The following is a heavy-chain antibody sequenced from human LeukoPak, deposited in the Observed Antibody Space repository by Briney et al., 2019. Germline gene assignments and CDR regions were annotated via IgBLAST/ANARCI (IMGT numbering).Heavy chain of an antibody. CDR1: AFTFSTYA. J-gene: IGHJ4*02. V-gene: IGHV3-21*01. D-gene: IGHD2-2*01. CDR3: ANHLACGSTSCPSFDY. Sequence: GGSLRLSCAASAFTFSTYAMSWARQAPGKGLEWVSSISDNSNYIYYADSVKGRFTISRDNAKNSLYLQMNSLRAEDTAVYYCANHLACGSTSCPSFDYWGQGTLVTVSS. CDR2: ISDNSNYI.